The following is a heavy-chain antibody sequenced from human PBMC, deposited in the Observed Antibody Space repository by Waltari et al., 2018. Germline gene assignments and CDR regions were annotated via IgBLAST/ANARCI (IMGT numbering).Heavy chain of an antibody. D-gene: IGHD3-3*01. V-gene: IGHV4-34*01. CDR2: INHSGST. J-gene: IGHJ5*02. CDR3: ARDDLYYDFWSGYYGNWFDP. Sequence: QVQLQQWGAGLLKPSETLSLTCAVYGGSFSGYYWSWIRQPPGKGLEWIGEINHSGSTNDNPSLKSRVTISVDTSKNQFSLKLSSVTAADTAVYYCARDDLYYDFWSGYYGNWFDPWGQGTLVTVSS. CDR1: GGSFSGYY.